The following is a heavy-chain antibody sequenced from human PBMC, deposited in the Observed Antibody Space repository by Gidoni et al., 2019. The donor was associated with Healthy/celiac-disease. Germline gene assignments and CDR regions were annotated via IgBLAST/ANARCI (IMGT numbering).Heavy chain of an antibody. D-gene: IGHD6-6*01. Sequence: EVQLLESGGGLVQPGGSLRLSCAASGFTFSIYAMSWVRQAPGKGLEWVSAISGSGGSTYYADSVKGRFTISRDNSKNTLYLQMNSLRAEDTAVYYCAKSEQLVPYYYYGMDVWGQGTTVTVSS. CDR1: GFTFSIYA. V-gene: IGHV3-23*01. J-gene: IGHJ6*02. CDR2: ISGSGGST. CDR3: AKSEQLVPYYYYGMDV.